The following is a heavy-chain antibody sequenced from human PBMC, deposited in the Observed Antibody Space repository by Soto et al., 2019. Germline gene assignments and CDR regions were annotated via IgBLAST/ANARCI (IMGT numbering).Heavy chain of an antibody. J-gene: IGHJ3*02. D-gene: IGHD4-17*01. CDR1: GGSISSYY. V-gene: IGHV4-59*08. CDR2: IYYSGST. CDR3: ARHSPADYGDYGGDAFDI. Sequence: SETLSLTCTVSGGSISSYYWSWIRQPPGKGLEWIGYIYYSGSTNYNPSLKSRVTISVDTSKNQFSLKLSSVTAADPAVYYCARHSPADYGDYGGDAFDIWGQGTMVTVSS.